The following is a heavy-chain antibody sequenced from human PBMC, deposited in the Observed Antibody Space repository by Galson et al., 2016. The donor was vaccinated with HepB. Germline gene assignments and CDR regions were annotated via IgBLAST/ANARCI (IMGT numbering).Heavy chain of an antibody. V-gene: IGHV3-30*18. CDR2: ISFDGNNK. Sequence: SLRLSCAASGFTFNYYAIHWVRQAPGKGLEWVALISFDGNNKYYGDSVKGRFTISRDNSKNTLYLQMSSLIPEDTAVYYCAKTRRKDSGSYGVDYWGQGTLVTVSS. CDR3: AKTRRKDSGSYGVDY. J-gene: IGHJ4*02. D-gene: IGHD3-10*01. CDR1: GFTFNYYA.